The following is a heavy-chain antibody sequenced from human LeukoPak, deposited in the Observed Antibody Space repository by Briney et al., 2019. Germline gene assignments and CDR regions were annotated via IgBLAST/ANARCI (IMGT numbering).Heavy chain of an antibody. J-gene: IGHJ4*02. D-gene: IGHD5-18*01. CDR1: GGSISSYY. Sequence: SETLSLTCTVSGGSISSYYWSWIQQPPGKGLEWIGYIYYSGSTNYNPSLKSPVTISVDTSKNQFSLKLSSVTAADTAVYYCARGRKYSYGYRVNELGSGYFDNWGQGTLVTVSS. CDR3: ARGRKYSYGYRVNELGSGYFDN. CDR2: IYYSGST. V-gene: IGHV4-59*01.